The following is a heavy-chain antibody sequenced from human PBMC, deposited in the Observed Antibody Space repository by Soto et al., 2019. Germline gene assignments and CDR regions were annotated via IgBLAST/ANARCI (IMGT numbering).Heavy chain of an antibody. J-gene: IGHJ4*02. CDR2: INHSGST. CDR3: ARGRVVPAASPFDY. D-gene: IGHD2-2*01. V-gene: IGHV4-34*01. CDR1: GGSFSGYY. Sequence: ASETLSLTCAVYGGSFSGYYWSWIRQPPGKGLEWIGEINHSGSTNYNPSLKSRVTISVDTSKNQFSLKLSSVTAADTAVYYCARGRVVPAASPFDYWGQGTLVTVSS.